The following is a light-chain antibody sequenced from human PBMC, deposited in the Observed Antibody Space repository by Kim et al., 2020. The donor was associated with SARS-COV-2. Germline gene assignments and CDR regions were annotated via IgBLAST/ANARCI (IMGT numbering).Light chain of an antibody. J-gene: IGKJ3*01. CDR1: QSVRSN. CDR3: QQNSSWPLT. CDR2: GVT. Sequence: EIVMTQSPATLSVSPGERATLSCRASQSVRSNFVAWYQQQRGQARRLLIDGVTSSATVIPGMCSGSGSGTEFTITSSSLQSEDVVVYCRQQNSSWPLTFGPGTKVDIK. V-gene: IGKV3D-15*01.